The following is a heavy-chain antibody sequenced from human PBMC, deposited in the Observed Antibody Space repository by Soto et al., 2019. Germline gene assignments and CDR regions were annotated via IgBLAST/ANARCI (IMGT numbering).Heavy chain of an antibody. V-gene: IGHV3-20*04. CDR3: ARQGRDAFDI. Sequence: EVQLVESGGRVGRPGGSLRLSCAASGFSFDEYGMSWVRQGPGKGLEWVSGINRNGERTGYAESVQGRFTISRDNAKKTVYLQMTGLRVGDTALYYCARQGRDAFDIWGQGTMVTVSA. J-gene: IGHJ3*02. CDR2: INRNGERT. CDR1: GFSFDEYG.